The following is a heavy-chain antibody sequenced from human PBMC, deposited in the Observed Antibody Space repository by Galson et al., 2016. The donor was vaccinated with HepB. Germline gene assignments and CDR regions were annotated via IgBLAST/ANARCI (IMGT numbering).Heavy chain of an antibody. D-gene: IGHD6-25*01. J-gene: IGHJ3*02. CDR1: GSVFSAYW. Sequence: SLRLSCAASGSVFSAYWLSWVRQSPGKGLEWVASINQDGNGRYYVDSAKGRFIISRDNARTSLSLQMHSLRVDDTSIYYCVSGYTSGIWGPGTMVIVSS. CDR3: VSGYTSGI. CDR2: INQDGNGR. V-gene: IGHV3-7*01.